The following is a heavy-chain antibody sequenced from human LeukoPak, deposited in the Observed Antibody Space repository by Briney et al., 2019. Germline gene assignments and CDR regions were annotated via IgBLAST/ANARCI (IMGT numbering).Heavy chain of an antibody. CDR1: GYSFTSYW. CDR3: ARIDYGDYENWFDP. D-gene: IGHD4-17*01. Sequence: RVESLKISCKGSGYSFTSYWIGWVRQMPGKGLAWMGIIYPGDSDTRYSPSFQGQVTISADKSISTAYLQWSSLKASDTAMYYCARIDYGDYENWFDPWGQGTLVTVSS. J-gene: IGHJ5*02. V-gene: IGHV5-51*01. CDR2: IYPGDSDT.